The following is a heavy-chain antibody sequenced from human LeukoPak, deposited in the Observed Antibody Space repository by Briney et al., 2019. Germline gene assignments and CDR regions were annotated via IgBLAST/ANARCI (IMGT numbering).Heavy chain of an antibody. CDR3: TRPWGASDAFDI. V-gene: IGHV3-73*01. Sequence: GGSLRLSCAASGFTFSGSAMHWVRQASGKGLEWVGRIRSKANSYATAYAASVKGRFTISRDDSKNTAYLQMNSLKTEDTAVYYCTRPWGASDAFDIWGQGTMVTVSS. CDR2: IRSKANSYAT. CDR1: GFTFSGSA. J-gene: IGHJ3*02. D-gene: IGHD1-26*01.